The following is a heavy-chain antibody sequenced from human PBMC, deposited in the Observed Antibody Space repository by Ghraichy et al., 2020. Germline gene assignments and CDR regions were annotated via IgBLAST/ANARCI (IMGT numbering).Heavy chain of an antibody. Sequence: GGSLRLSCAASGFTFSSYGMSWVRQAPGKGLEWVSAISAGGGSTYYADSVKGRFTISRDNYKNTLYLQMNSLRAEDTAVYYCARAPGLTVTTDPGYWGQGTLVTVSS. CDR1: GFTFSSYG. D-gene: IGHD4-17*01. CDR3: ARAPGLTVTTDPGY. V-gene: IGHV3-23*01. CDR2: ISAGGGST. J-gene: IGHJ4*02.